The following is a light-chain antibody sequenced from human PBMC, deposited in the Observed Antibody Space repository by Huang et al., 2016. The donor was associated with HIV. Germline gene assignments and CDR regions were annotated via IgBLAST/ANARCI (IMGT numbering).Light chain of an antibody. V-gene: IGKV3-20*01. CDR1: QSVSSNY. Sequence: EIVLTQSPGTLSLSPGERATLSCRASQSVSSNYLAWYQQRPCQAPRLLIYGASSRATGIADRYSGRGSGTDFTLTISRLEPEDFAVYYCQHYGNSRWTFGLGTKVDIK. J-gene: IGKJ1*01. CDR2: GAS. CDR3: QHYGNSRWT.